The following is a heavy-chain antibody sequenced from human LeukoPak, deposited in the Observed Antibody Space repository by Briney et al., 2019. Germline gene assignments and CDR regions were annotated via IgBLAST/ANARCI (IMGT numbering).Heavy chain of an antibody. D-gene: IGHD3-10*01. CDR2: ISSSSSYI. CDR3: ARAYGSGSYYFDY. Sequence: GGSLRLSCAASGFTFSSYAMSWVRQAPGKGLEWVSSISSSSSYIYYADSVKGRFTISRDNAKNSLYLQMNSLRAEDTAVYYCARAYGSGSYYFDYWGQGTLVTVSS. V-gene: IGHV3-21*01. J-gene: IGHJ4*02. CDR1: GFTFSSYA.